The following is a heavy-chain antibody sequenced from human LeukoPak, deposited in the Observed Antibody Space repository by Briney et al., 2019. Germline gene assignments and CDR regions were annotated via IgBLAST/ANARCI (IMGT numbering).Heavy chain of an antibody. CDR1: GFTFSSHA. Sequence: GGSLRLSCAASGFTFSSHAMSWVRQTPGKGLEWVSAIGRSGAGTYYADSVKGRFTISRDNSKNTLYLQMNSLRAEDTAVYYCARDWTGTTDMDDYWGQGTLVTVSS. V-gene: IGHV3-23*01. CDR2: IGRSGAGT. CDR3: ARDWTGTTDMDDY. D-gene: IGHD1-7*01. J-gene: IGHJ4*02.